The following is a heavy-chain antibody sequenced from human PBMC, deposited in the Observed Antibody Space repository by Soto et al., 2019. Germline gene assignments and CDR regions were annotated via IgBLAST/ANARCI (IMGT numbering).Heavy chain of an antibody. CDR1: GGTFSSYA. Sequence: QVQLVQSGAEVKKPGSSVKVSCKASGGTFSSYAISWVRQAPGQGLEWMGGIIPIFGTANYAQKFQGRVTITADESTSTAYMELSSLRSEDTAVYYCARVPGVVLVGSGWWFDPWGQGTLVTVSS. D-gene: IGHD2-8*02. J-gene: IGHJ5*02. CDR3: ARVPGVVLVGSGWWFDP. V-gene: IGHV1-69*01. CDR2: IIPIFGTA.